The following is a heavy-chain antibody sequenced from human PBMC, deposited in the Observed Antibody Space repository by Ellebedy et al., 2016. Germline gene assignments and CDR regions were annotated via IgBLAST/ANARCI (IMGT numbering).Heavy chain of an antibody. J-gene: IGHJ6*02. D-gene: IGHD3-10*01. CDR3: ARVGPVRGGVFYGLDV. CDR2: IYYNGNT. CDR1: GASISTYF. V-gene: IGHV4-59*01. Sequence: SETLSLXCTVSGASISTYFWTWIRQAPGKGLEYIGYIYYNGNTNYNPSLKSRVTISVDTSKNQFYLKLSSVTAADTAVYYCARVGPVRGGVFYGLDVWGQGTTVTVSS.